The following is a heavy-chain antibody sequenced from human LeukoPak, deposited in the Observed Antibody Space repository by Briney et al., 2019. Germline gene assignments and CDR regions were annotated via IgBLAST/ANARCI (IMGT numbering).Heavy chain of an antibody. Sequence: GGSLRLSCAASGFTFSSYGMHWVRQAPGKGLEWVAVIWYDGSNKYYADSVKGRFTISRDNSKNTLYLQMNSLRAEDTAVYYCAKSAIAARPGAFDIWGQGTMVTVSS. CDR3: AKSAIAARPGAFDI. V-gene: IGHV3-33*06. J-gene: IGHJ3*02. CDR2: IWYDGSNK. CDR1: GFTFSSYG. D-gene: IGHD6-6*01.